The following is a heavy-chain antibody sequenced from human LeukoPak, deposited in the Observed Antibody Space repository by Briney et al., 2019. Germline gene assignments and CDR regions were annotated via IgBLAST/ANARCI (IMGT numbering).Heavy chain of an antibody. CDR3: ARDSSGWQKDYFQH. V-gene: IGHV1-2*02. Sequence: ASVKVSCKTSGYTFTSCYMHWVRQAPGQGLEWMGWINPNSGDTNYAQKFQGRVTMTRDTSITTAYMELSRLGSDDTAVYYCARDSSGWQKDYFQHWGQGTLVTVSS. D-gene: IGHD6-19*01. CDR1: GYTFTSCY. CDR2: INPNSGDT. J-gene: IGHJ1*01.